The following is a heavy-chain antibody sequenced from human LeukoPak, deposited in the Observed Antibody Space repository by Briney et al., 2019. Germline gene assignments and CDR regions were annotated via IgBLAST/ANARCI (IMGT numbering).Heavy chain of an antibody. V-gene: IGHV3-21*01. CDR2: ISSSSSYI. Sequence: GGSLRLSYAASGFTFSSYSMNWVRQAPGKGLEWVSSISSSSSYIYYADSVKGRFTISRDNAKNSLYLQMNSLRAEDTAVYYCASVRESATIDYWGQGTLVTVSS. D-gene: IGHD5-24*01. CDR1: GFTFSSYS. J-gene: IGHJ4*02. CDR3: ASVRESATIDY.